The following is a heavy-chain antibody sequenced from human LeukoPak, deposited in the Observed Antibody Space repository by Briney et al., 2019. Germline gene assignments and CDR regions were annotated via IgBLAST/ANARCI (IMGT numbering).Heavy chain of an antibody. CDR2: IQYSGST. CDR3: ARSRSGTRWSISIDY. D-gene: IGHD3-10*01. J-gene: IGHJ4*02. Sequence: SETLSLTCSVSGGSISGDIYYWGWIRQPPGKGLEWIGSIQYSGSTYHSPSLKSRVTISVDTSKNQFSLRLSSVTAADTALYYCARSRSGTRWSISIDYWGQGTLVTVSS. CDR1: GGSISGDIYY. V-gene: IGHV4-39*01.